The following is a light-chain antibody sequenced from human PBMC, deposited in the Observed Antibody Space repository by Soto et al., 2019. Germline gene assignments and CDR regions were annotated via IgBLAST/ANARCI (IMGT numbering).Light chain of an antibody. V-gene: IGKV3-15*01. CDR2: GAS. Sequence: EIVMTQSPATLSVSPGERATLSCRASQSVSSNLAWYQQKPGQAPRLLIYGASIRTTGIRVRFSGIGSGTEFTLTINSLQPEDFVVYYCQHYNPWPGFGQGTKLEIK. CDR1: QSVSSN. CDR3: QHYNPWPG. J-gene: IGKJ2*01.